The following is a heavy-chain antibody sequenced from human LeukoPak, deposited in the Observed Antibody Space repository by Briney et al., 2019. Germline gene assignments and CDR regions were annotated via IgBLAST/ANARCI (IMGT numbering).Heavy chain of an antibody. D-gene: IGHD6-25*01. Sequence: SETLSLTCAVYGGSFSDYYWSWIRQPPGKGLEWIGEINHSGSTNYNPSLKSRVTISVDRSKNQFSLKLSSVTAADTAVYYCARRRAATIDYWGQGTLVTVSS. CDR3: ARRRAATIDY. CDR1: GGSFSDYY. V-gene: IGHV4-34*01. J-gene: IGHJ4*02. CDR2: INHSGST.